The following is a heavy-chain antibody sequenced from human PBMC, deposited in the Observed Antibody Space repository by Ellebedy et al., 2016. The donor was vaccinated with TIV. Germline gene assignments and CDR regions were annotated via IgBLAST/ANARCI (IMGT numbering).Heavy chain of an antibody. CDR1: GYSFTSYG. CDR2: INPQNGNR. Sequence: ASVKVSCKASGYSFTSYGVTWVRQAPGQGLEWMGWINPQNGNRYFAQKFQGRVTFITDTSTSTAYMELRSLRSDDTAMYYCARGQPGVTISSYWGQGTLVTVSS. D-gene: IGHD4-17*01. J-gene: IGHJ4*02. V-gene: IGHV1-18*04. CDR3: ARGQPGVTISSY.